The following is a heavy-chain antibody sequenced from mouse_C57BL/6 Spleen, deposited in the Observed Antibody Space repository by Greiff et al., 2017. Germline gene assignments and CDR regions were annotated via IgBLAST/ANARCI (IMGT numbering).Heavy chain of an antibody. D-gene: IGHD1-1*01. V-gene: IGHV14-2*01. Sequence: EVQLQQSGAELVKPGASVKLSCTASGFNINDYYMHWVKQRTEQGLEWIGRIDPEDGETKYAPKFQGKATITAATSSNPAYLRLRSLTSEDTAGYYWAITTVVGAMDYWGQGTSVTVSS. J-gene: IGHJ4*01. CDR2: IDPEDGET. CDR3: AITTVVGAMDY. CDR1: GFNINDYY.